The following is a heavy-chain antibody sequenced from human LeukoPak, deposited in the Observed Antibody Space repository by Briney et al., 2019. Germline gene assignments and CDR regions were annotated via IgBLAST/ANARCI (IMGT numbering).Heavy chain of an antibody. CDR1: GFAFSTYS. CDR3: AELGITMIGGV. D-gene: IGHD3-10*02. Sequence: GGSLRLSCAASGFAFSTYSMNWVRQAPGKGLEWVSYISSSGSTIYYADSVKGRFTISRDNAKNSLYLQMNSLRAEDTAVYYCAELGITMIGGVWGKGTTVTISS. J-gene: IGHJ6*04. V-gene: IGHV3-48*04. CDR2: ISSSGSTI.